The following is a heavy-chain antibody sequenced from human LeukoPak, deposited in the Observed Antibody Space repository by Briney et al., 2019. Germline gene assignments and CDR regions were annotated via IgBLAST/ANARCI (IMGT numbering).Heavy chain of an antibody. CDR2: IRSKANSYAT. Sequence: PAGSLTLSRADSGFTFSGSAMHWVRQASGKGLEWVGRIRSKANSYATTYAASVKGRFTISRDDSRNTAYLQMNSLKTEGTAVYYCTSSLYGGGCYWGQGTLVTVSS. D-gene: IGHD4-23*01. V-gene: IGHV3-73*01. CDR1: GFTFSGSA. CDR3: TSSLYGGGCY. J-gene: IGHJ4*02.